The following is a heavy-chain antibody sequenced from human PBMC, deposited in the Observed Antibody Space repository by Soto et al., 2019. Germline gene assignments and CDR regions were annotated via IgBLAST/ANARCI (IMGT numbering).Heavy chain of an antibody. CDR2: ISAYNGNT. Sequence: ASVKVSCKASGYTFTSYGISWVRQAPGQGLEWMGWISAYNGNTNYAQKLQGRVTMTTDTSTSTAYMELRSLRSDDTAVYYCAREVVPAAMLDYFDYWGQGTLVTVSS. CDR1: GYTFTSYG. CDR3: AREVVPAAMLDYFDY. V-gene: IGHV1-18*01. J-gene: IGHJ4*02. D-gene: IGHD2-2*01.